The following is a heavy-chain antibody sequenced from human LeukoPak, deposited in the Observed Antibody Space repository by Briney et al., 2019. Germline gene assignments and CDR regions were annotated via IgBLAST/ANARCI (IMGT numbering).Heavy chain of an antibody. CDR3: ARRGSSSGPPGYFDY. Sequence: GGSLRLSCAASGFTFSSYGMHWARQAPGKGLEWVAVISYDGSNKYYADSVKGRFTISRDNSKNTLYLQMNSLRAEDTAVYYCARRGSSSGPPGYFDYWGQGTLVTVSS. CDR1: GFTFSSYG. V-gene: IGHV3-30*03. CDR2: ISYDGSNK. J-gene: IGHJ4*02. D-gene: IGHD3-22*01.